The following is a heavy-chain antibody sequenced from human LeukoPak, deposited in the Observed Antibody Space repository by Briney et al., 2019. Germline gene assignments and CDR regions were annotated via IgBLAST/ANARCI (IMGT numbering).Heavy chain of an antibody. J-gene: IGHJ4*02. V-gene: IGHV4-39*07. Sequence: SETLSLTCTVSGDSITGNNYYWAWIRQPPGKGLEWIGSLYFGGHTYYDPSLKSRVSISVDPSKNQFSLYLNSVTAADTAVYYCARGRYSYYFDYWGRGTLVTVSS. CDR2: LYFGGHT. D-gene: IGHD2-15*01. CDR1: GDSITGNNYY. CDR3: ARGRYSYYFDY.